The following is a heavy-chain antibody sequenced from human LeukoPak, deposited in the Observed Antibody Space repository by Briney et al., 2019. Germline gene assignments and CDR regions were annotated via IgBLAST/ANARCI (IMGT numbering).Heavy chain of an antibody. CDR3: ARDVTASVVVSLAGFDP. J-gene: IGHJ5*02. CDR2: ISYDGSNK. V-gene: IGHV3-30*03. D-gene: IGHD2-15*01. Sequence: GGSLRLSCAASGFTFSSHSMNWVRQAPGKGLEWVAVISYDGSNKYYADSVKGRFTISRDNSKNTLYLQMNSLRAEDTAVYYCARDVTASVVVSLAGFDPWGQGTLVTVSS. CDR1: GFTFSSHS.